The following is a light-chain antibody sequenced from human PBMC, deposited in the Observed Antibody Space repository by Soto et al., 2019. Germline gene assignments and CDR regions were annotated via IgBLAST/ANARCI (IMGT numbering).Light chain of an antibody. Sequence: DIQMTQSPSTLSSSVGDRVTITCRASQNINRWLAWYQQKPGKAPMLLIYDASTLQSGVPSRFSGSGSGTDFTLTISCLQSEDFATYYCQQYYSFPWTFGQGTKVDIK. J-gene: IGKJ1*01. V-gene: IGKV1-5*01. CDR2: DAS. CDR1: QNINRW. CDR3: QQYYSFPWT.